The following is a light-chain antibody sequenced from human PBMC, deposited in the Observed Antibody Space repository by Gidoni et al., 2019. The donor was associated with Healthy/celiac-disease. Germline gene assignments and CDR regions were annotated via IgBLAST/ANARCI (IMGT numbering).Light chain of an antibody. V-gene: IGKV3-15*01. CDR2: GAS. J-gene: IGKJ1*01. CDR1: QSVSSN. CDR3: QQYNNWPPWT. Sequence: EIVMTQSPATLSVSPGERATLSCRASQSVSSNLAWYQQKPGQAPRLLIYGASTRATGIPARVSGSGSGTEFTLTIGSLQSEDFAVYYCQQYNNWPPWTFXQXTKVEIK.